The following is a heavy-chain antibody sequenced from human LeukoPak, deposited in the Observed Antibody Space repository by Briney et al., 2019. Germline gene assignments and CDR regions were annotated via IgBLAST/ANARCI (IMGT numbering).Heavy chain of an antibody. V-gene: IGHV1-18*01. J-gene: IGHJ4*02. Sequence: ASVKVSCKASGYTFTSYGISWVRQAPGQGLEWMGWISAYNGNTNYAQKLQGRVTMTTDTSTSTAYMELRSLRSDDTAVYYCARVPYCSGGSCHLFGDYWGQGTLVTVSS. CDR1: GYTFTSYG. CDR2: ISAYNGNT. D-gene: IGHD2-15*01. CDR3: ARVPYCSGGSCHLFGDY.